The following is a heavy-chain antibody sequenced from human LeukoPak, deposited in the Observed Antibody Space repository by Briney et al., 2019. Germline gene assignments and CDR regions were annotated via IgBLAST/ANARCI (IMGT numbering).Heavy chain of an antibody. Sequence: ASVKVSCKASGYTFTGYFMHWVRQAPGQGLEWMGWINPNIGATKYARKFQGRVTMTRDTSITTAYMELSRLRSDDTAVYYCARDYGDYPYNWFDPWGQGTLVTVSS. CDR1: GYTFTGYF. V-gene: IGHV1-2*02. J-gene: IGHJ5*02. D-gene: IGHD4-17*01. CDR2: INPNIGAT. CDR3: ARDYGDYPYNWFDP.